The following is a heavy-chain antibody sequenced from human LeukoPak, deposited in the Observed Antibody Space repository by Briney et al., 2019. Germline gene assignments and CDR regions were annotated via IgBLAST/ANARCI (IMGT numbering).Heavy chain of an antibody. Sequence: GGSLRLSCAASGFTLSGNYMTWVRQAPGKGLEWGSVIYSGGSTYYTDSVKGRFTISRDNSKSTMYLQMNSLRVEDPAVYYCARGIAVADTGFFDYWGQGTLVTVSS. CDR3: ARGIAVADTGFFDY. D-gene: IGHD6-19*01. CDR2: IYSGGST. V-gene: IGHV3-66*01. J-gene: IGHJ4*02. CDR1: GFTLSGNY.